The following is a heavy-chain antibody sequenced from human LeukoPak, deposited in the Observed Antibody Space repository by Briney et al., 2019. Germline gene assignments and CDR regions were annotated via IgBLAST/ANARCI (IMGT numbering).Heavy chain of an antibody. CDR1: GFTFSNNY. D-gene: IGHD6-19*01. V-gene: IGHV3-11*04. Sequence: GGSLRLSCAAAGFTFSNNYMSWIRQAPRKGREWVSYISSIGNTTYNADSVKGRVTISRDNAKNTLHLQMNSLRVEGTAVYYCAREGIAVAGIELGYWGQGTLVTVSS. CDR2: ISSIGNTT. J-gene: IGHJ4*02. CDR3: AREGIAVAGIELGY.